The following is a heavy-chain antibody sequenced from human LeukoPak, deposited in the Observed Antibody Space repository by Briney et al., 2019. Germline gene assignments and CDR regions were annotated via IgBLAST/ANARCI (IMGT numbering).Heavy chain of an antibody. CDR3: ARAIAAGGNSFTYDY. Sequence: SGGSLRLSCAASGFTFSDYYMSWIRQAPGKGLEWVSYISSSGSTIYYADSVKGRFTISRDNAKNSLYLQMNSLRAEDTAVYYCARAIAAGGNSFTYDYWGQGTLVTVSS. V-gene: IGHV3-11*04. J-gene: IGHJ4*02. CDR2: ISSSGSTI. CDR1: GFTFSDYY. D-gene: IGHD4-23*01.